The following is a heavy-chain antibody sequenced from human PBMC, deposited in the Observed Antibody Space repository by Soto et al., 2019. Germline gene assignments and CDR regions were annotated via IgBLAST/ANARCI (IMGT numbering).Heavy chain of an antibody. Sequence: ASVKVSCKASGYTFTSYGISWVQQAPGQGLEWMGWISAYNGNTNYAQKLQGRVTMTTDTSTSTAYMELRSLRSDDTAVYYCARDHRYSISSHSWFDPWGQGTLVTVSS. CDR2: ISAYNGNT. D-gene: IGHD4-4*01. CDR1: GYTFTSYG. CDR3: ARDHRYSISSHSWFDP. J-gene: IGHJ5*02. V-gene: IGHV1-18*04.